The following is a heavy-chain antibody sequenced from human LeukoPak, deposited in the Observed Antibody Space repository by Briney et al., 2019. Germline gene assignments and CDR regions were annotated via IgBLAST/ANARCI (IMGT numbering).Heavy chain of an antibody. CDR3: AKVAVAGTGFDY. V-gene: IGHV3-9*01. D-gene: IGHD6-13*01. J-gene: IGHJ4*02. Sequence: GGSLRLSCAASGFTFDDYAMHWVRQAPGKGLEWVSGISWNSGSIGYADSVKGRFTISRDNAKNSLYLQMNSLRAEDTALYYCAKVAVAGTGFDYWGQETLVTVSS. CDR1: GFTFDDYA. CDR2: ISWNSGSI.